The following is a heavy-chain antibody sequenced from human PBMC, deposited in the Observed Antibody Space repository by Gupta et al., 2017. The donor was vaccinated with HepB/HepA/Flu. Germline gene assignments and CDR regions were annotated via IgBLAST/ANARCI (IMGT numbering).Heavy chain of an antibody. V-gene: IGHV3-23*01. CDR1: GFTFTISS. Sequence: EVQLLESGGGLVQPGGSLRLPCPAPGFTFTISSMRWLRQAPGKGLEWVSAISGSGGSTYYADSVKGRFTISRDNSKNTLYLQMNSLRAEDTAVYYCAKSDIVVVVAATHYYYYGMDVWGQGTTVTVSS. D-gene: IGHD2-15*01. J-gene: IGHJ6*02. CDR2: ISGSGGST. CDR3: AKSDIVVVVAATHYYYYGMDV.